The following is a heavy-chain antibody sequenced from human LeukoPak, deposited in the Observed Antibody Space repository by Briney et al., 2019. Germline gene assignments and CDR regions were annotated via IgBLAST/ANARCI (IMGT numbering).Heavy chain of an antibody. CDR2: IYYSGST. J-gene: IGHJ4*02. D-gene: IGHD6-19*01. CDR1: GGSISSGSYY. CDR3: GTVAGQSIDY. Sequence: SETLSLTCTVSGGSISSGSYYWGWIRQPPGKGLEWIGSIYYSGSTYYNPSLKSRVTISVDTSKNQFSLKLSSVTAADTAVYYCGTVAGQSIDYWGQGTLVTVSS. V-gene: IGHV4-39*01.